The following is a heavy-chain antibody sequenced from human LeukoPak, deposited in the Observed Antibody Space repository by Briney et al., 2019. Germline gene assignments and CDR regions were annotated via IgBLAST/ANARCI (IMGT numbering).Heavy chain of an antibody. D-gene: IGHD3-10*01. CDR2: INHSGST. CDR3: AKRGSGFYYYYYYMDV. J-gene: IGHJ6*03. CDR1: GGSFSGYY. Sequence: PSETLSLTCAVYGGSFSGYYWSWIRQPPGKGLEWIGEINHSGSTNYNPSLKSRVTISVDTSKSQFSLKLSSVTAADTAAYYCAKRGSGFYYYYYYMDVWGKGTTVTVSS. V-gene: IGHV4-34*01.